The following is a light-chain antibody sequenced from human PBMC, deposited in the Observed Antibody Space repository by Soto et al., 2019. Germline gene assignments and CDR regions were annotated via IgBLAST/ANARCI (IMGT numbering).Light chain of an antibody. CDR2: DAS. CDR1: QSISSW. CDR3: QQYNSYWT. J-gene: IGKJ1*01. Sequence: DIQMTQSPSTLSASVGDRVTITCRASQSISSWLAWYQQKPGKAPKLLIYDASSLESGVPSRFSGSGSGTEFTLTISCLQPDDFSTYYCQQYNSYWTFGQGTNVEIK. V-gene: IGKV1-5*01.